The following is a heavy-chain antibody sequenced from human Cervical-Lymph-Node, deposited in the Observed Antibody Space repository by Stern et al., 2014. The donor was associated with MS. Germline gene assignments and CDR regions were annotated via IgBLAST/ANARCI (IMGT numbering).Heavy chain of an antibody. CDR2: IWYDGSNK. D-gene: IGHD6-13*01. CDR1: GFTFSSYG. CDR3: ARSVGSSPYYYYGMDV. V-gene: IGHV3-33*01. J-gene: IGHJ6*02. Sequence: MQLVESGGGVVQPGRSLRLSCAASGFTFSSYGMHWVRQAPGKGLEWVAVIWYDGSNKYYADSVKGRFTISRDNSKNTLYLQMNSLRAEDTAVYYCARSVGSSPYYYYGMDVWGQGTTVTVSS.